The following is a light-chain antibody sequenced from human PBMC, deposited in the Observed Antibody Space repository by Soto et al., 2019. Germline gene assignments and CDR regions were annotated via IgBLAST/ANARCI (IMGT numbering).Light chain of an antibody. V-gene: IGKV1-6*01. J-gene: IGKJ4*01. CDR2: ATS. CDR1: QVIRND. CDR3: LQDNSYPLT. Sequence: AIQMTQSPSSLSASVGYRFTITCRASQVIRNDLGWYQQKPGKAPNLLIYATSSLPGGVPSRFSGSGSGTDFTLTISSLQPEDFATYYCLQDNSYPLTFGGGTKVDIK.